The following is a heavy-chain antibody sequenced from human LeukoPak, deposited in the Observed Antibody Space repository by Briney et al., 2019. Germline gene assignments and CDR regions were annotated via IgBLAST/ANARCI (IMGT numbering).Heavy chain of an antibody. D-gene: IGHD3-22*01. CDR3: ARPYYESSGLYVDAFDI. Sequence: ASVKVSCKASGYTLTAYCLHWVRQAPGQGLEWMGRINPNSGGTTYAQKFQGRVTMTRDTSIGTAYMELSSLRSDDTALYYCARPYYESSGLYVDAFDIWGQGTMVTVSS. J-gene: IGHJ3*02. CDR2: INPNSGGT. V-gene: IGHV1-2*06. CDR1: GYTLTAYC.